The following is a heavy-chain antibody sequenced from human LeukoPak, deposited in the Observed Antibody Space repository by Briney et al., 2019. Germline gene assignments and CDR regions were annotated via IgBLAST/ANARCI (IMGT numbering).Heavy chain of an antibody. V-gene: IGHV1-2*02. D-gene: IGHD1-26*01. CDR1: GYTFTGYY. Sequence: ASVKVSCKASGYTFTGYYMHWVRQAPGQGLEWMGWINPNSGGTNYAQKFQGRVTMTRDTSIGTAYMELSRLRSDDTAVYYCARRYSGSYYIDYWGQGTLVTVSS. J-gene: IGHJ4*02. CDR2: INPNSGGT. CDR3: ARRYSGSYYIDY.